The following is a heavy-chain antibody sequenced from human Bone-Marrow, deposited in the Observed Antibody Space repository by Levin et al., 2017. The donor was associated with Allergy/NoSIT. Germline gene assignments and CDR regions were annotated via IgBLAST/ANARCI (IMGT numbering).Heavy chain of an antibody. CDR3: ARERYLKYSSGWYVDHRQYYYYYGMDV. V-gene: IGHV3-30*04. CDR2: ISYDGSNK. CDR1: GFTFSSYA. D-gene: IGHD6-19*01. Sequence: GGSLRLSCAASGFTFSSYAMHWVRQAPGKGLEWVAVISYDGSNKYYADSVKGRFTISRDNSKNTLYLQMNSLRAEDTAVYYCARERYLKYSSGWYVDHRQYYYYYGMDVWGQGTTVTVSS. J-gene: IGHJ6*02.